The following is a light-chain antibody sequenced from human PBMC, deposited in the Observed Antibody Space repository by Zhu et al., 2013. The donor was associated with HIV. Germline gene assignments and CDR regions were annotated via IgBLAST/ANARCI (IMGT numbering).Light chain of an antibody. Sequence: EIVLTQSPATLSLSPGERATLSCRASQTISTYLAWYQHKPGQAPRLLISDASRRAPGIPVRFSGSGFGTDFTLTISSLQPDDYATYYCQQSYSTPGLAFGGGTKVEIK. CDR3: QQSYSTPGLA. CDR1: QTISTY. CDR2: DAS. J-gene: IGKJ4*01. V-gene: IGKV3-11*01.